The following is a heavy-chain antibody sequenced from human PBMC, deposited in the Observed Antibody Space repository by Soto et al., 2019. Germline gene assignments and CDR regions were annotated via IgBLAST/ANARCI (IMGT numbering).Heavy chain of an antibody. J-gene: IGHJ6*02. V-gene: IGHV1-3*01. CDR3: ARDEGLAARYYYYNPMDV. CDR2: INAGNGNT. CDR1: GYTFTNYA. D-gene: IGHD6-6*01. Sequence: QVHLVQSGAEVKKPGASVKVSCKASGYTFTNYAIHWVRQAPGQRLEWMGWINAGNGNTKYSQNFQGRLTITRDTSASTGYMDLSSLRSEDTAIYYCARDEGLAARYYYYNPMDVWGQGTTVTVSS.